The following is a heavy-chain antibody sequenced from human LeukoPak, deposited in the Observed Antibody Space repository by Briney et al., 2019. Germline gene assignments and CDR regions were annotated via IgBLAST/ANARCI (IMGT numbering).Heavy chain of an antibody. J-gene: IGHJ6*03. V-gene: IGHV1-2*06. D-gene: IGHD6-19*01. CDR1: GYTFTGYY. Sequence: ASVKVSCKASGYTFTGYYMHWVRQAPGQGLEWMGRINPNSGGTNYAQKFQGRVTMTRDTSISTAYMELSRLRSDDTAVYYCARDGEGYSSGWYFGYYYYYYMDVWGKGTTVTVSS. CDR3: ARDGEGYSSGWYFGYYYYYYMDV. CDR2: INPNSGGT.